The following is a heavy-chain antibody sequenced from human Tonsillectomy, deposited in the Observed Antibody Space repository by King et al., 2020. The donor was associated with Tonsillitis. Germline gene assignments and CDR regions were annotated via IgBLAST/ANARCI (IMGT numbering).Heavy chain of an antibody. V-gene: IGHV3-33*05. CDR2: ISYDGSNK. Sequence: VQLVESGGGVVQPGRSLRLSCAASGFTFSNFGMHWVRQAPGKGLEWVAVISYDGSNKYYADSVKGRFNISRDNSKNTLYLQMNSLRAEDTAVYYCARPWVTPPNYYYYGMDVWGQGTTVTVSS. CDR1: GFTFSNFG. D-gene: IGHD4-23*01. CDR3: ARPWVTPPNYYYYGMDV. J-gene: IGHJ6*02.